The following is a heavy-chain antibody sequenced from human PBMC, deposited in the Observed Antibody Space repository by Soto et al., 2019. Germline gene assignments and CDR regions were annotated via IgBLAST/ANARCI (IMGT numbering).Heavy chain of an antibody. V-gene: IGHV4-59*01. CDR2: IQYNGNT. Sequence: QVQLQVSGPGLVKPSETLSLTCTVSGDSIRAYSWSWVRQPPGKGLEWIGNIQYNGNTKYNPYLKGLVTMSLDTSKNQFSLRLISVTAADTAKYFCAREGNLGRWLQPLDFWGQGTLVTVSS. CDR1: GDSIRAYS. D-gene: IGHD5-12*01. CDR3: AREGNLGRWLQPLDF. J-gene: IGHJ4*02.